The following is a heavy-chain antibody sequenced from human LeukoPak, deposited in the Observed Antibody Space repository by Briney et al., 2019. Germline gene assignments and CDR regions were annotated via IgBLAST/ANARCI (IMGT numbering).Heavy chain of an antibody. J-gene: IGHJ4*02. CDR1: GFTFSSYA. CDR3: AKGARIAARLFDY. D-gene: IGHD6-6*01. V-gene: IGHV3-23*01. Sequence: SGGSLRLSCAASGFTFSSYAMTWVRQAPGKGLEWVSTVSDSGDSTSYADSVKGRFTISRDNSKNTLSLQMNSLRAEDTAVYYCAKGARIAARLFDYWGQGTLVTVSS. CDR2: VSDSGDST.